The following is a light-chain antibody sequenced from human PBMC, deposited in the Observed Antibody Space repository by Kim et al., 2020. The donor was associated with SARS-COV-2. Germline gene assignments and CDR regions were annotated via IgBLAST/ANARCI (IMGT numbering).Light chain of an antibody. V-gene: IGLV2-14*03. CDR3: SSYTSTQTMI. J-gene: IGLJ2*01. Sequence: GQPITISCTGTSGDVGRFNFGSWYQQRPGKAPKLLVYDVTDRPSGVSNRCSGSKSGNTASLTVSGLQTEDEADYYCSSYTSTQTMIFGGGTQLTVL. CDR2: DVT. CDR1: SGDVGRFNF.